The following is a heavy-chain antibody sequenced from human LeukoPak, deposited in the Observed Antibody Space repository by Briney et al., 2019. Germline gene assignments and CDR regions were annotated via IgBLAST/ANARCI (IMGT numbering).Heavy chain of an antibody. J-gene: IGHJ6*03. D-gene: IGHD2-15*01. V-gene: IGHV4-34*01. CDR1: GGSFSGYY. CDR3: ARFRYCSGGSCYSSSYYYYYMDV. Sequence: SETLSLTCAVYGGSFSGYYWSWIRQPPGKGLEWIGEINHSGSTNYNPSLKSRVTISVDTSKNQFSLKLSSVTAADTAVYYCARFRYCSGGSCYSSSYYYYYMDVWGKGTTVTVSS. CDR2: INHSGST.